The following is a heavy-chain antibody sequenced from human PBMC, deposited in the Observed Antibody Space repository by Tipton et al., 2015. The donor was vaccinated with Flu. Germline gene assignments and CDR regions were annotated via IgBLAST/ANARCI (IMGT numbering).Heavy chain of an antibody. CDR1: GFTFSSYE. J-gene: IGHJ5*02. CDR2: ISSSDSSI. CDR3: AVGRGDNWFDP. V-gene: IGHV3-48*03. Sequence: SLRLSCAASGFTFSSYEMNWVRQAPGKGLEWVSYISSSDSSIYYADSVKGRFTISRDNAKNSLYLQMNSLRVEDTAVYYCAVGRGDNWFDPWGQGTLVTVSS. D-gene: IGHD3-10*01.